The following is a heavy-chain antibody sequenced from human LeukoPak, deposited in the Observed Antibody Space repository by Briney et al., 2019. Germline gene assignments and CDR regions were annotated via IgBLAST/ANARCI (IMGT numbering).Heavy chain of an antibody. J-gene: IGHJ1*01. Sequence: PGGSLRLSCAASGFTFSDYWMNWVRQAPGKGLEWVANIKQDGFEKYYVDSVKGRFTISRDNAKNSLYLQMNSLRAEDTAVYYCAKGSSGWSAEYFQHWGQGTLVTVSS. CDR3: AKGSSGWSAEYFQH. V-gene: IGHV3-7*01. CDR2: IKQDGFEK. CDR1: GFTFSDYW. D-gene: IGHD6-19*01.